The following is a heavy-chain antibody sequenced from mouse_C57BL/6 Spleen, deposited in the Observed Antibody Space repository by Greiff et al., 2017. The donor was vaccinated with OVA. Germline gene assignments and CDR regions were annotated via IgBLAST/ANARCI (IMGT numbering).Heavy chain of an antibody. CDR3: ARGGYDGYYGYYFDY. CDR1: GYTFTTYP. J-gene: IGHJ2*01. V-gene: IGHV1-47*01. Sequence: VQLQESGAELVKPGASVKMSCKASGYTFTTYPIEWMKQNPGKSLEWIGNFHPYNDDTKYNEKFKGKATLTVEKSSSTVYLELGRLTSDDSAVYDGARGGYDGYYGYYFDYWGQGTTLTVSS. CDR2: FHPYNDDT. D-gene: IGHD2-3*01.